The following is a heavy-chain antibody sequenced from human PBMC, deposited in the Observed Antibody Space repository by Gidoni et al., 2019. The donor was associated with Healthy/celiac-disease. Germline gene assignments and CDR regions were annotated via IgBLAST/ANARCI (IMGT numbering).Heavy chain of an antibody. Sequence: EVQLVESGGGVVQPGGSLGLSCAASGFTFDDYAMHWVRQAPGKGLEWVSLISGDGGSTYYADSVKGRFTISRDNSKNSLYLQMNSLRTEDTALYYCAKDAAFTTVGPGYFQHWGQGTLVTVSS. CDR2: ISGDGGST. J-gene: IGHJ1*01. D-gene: IGHD4-17*01. V-gene: IGHV3-43*02. CDR3: AKDAAFTTVGPGYFQH. CDR1: GFTFDDYA.